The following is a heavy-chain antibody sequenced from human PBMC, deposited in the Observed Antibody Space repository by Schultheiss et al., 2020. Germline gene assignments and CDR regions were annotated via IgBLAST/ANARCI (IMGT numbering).Heavy chain of an antibody. D-gene: IGHD6-6*01. CDR3: ARDYSSSQYYYYYGMDV. Sequence: ASVKVSCKASGYTFTSYYMHWVRQAPGQGLEWMGIINPSGGSTSYAQKFQGRVTMTTDTSTSTAYMELRSLRSDDTAVYYCARDYSSSQYYYYYGMDVWGQGTTVTVYS. J-gene: IGHJ6*02. CDR1: GYTFTSYY. V-gene: IGHV1-46*01. CDR2: INPSGGST.